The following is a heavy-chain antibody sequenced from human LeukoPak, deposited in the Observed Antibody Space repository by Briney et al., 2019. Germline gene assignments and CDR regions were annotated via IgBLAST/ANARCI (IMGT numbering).Heavy chain of an antibody. CDR1: GFTFSSYN. Sequence: GGSLRLSCAASGFTFSSYNMNWVRQAPGKGLEWISYISNSRTTIYYADSVKGRFTISRDNAKSSLYLQMNSLRAEDTAVYYCARPGEGDNWNPWVVWGQGTLVTVSS. J-gene: IGHJ4*02. D-gene: IGHD1-20*01. CDR2: ISNSRTTI. CDR3: ARPGEGDNWNPWVV. V-gene: IGHV3-48*01.